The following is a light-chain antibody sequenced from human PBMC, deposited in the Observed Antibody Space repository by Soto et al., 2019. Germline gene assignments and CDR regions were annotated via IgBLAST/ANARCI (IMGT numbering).Light chain of an antibody. CDR3: QQYNNWWT. CDR1: QSVSNN. V-gene: IGKV3-15*01. CDR2: GAS. Sequence: EIVMTQSPATLSVSPGERATLSCRASQSVSNNFAWYQKKPGQAPRLLIYGASTSATGIPARFSGSGSGREFTLTSSRLQSEDFAVYYCQQYNNWWTFGQGTKVEIK. J-gene: IGKJ1*01.